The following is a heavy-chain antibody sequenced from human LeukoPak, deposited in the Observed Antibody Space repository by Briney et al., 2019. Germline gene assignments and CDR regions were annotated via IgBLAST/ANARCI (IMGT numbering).Heavy chain of an antibody. D-gene: IGHD3-10*01. V-gene: IGHV3-74*01. J-gene: IGHJ6*03. CDR1: GFTFSSYW. CDR2: INSDGSRT. CDR3: ARDRVQGDTMVRGVITYYYYYMDV. Sequence: GGSLRLSCAASGFTFSSYWMHWVRQAPGRGLVWVSRINSDGSRTTYADSVKGRFTISRDNAKNSLYLQMNSLRAEDTAVYYCARDRVQGDTMVRGVITYYYYYMDVWGKGTTVTISS.